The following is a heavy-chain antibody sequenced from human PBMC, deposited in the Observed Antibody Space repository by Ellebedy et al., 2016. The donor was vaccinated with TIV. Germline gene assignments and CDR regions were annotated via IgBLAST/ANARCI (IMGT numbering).Heavy chain of an antibody. V-gene: IGHV3-33*08. J-gene: IGHJ4*02. CDR2: IWYDGGNK. Sequence: GESLKISCAASGFTFSSYSMNWVRQAPGKGLEWVAFIWYDGGNKYYADSVKGRFTISRDNSKNTLYLQMNSLGVEDTAVFYCARDRHVDRGDCLDYWGQGTLVTVSS. CDR1: GFTFSSYS. D-gene: IGHD2-21*02. CDR3: ARDRHVDRGDCLDY.